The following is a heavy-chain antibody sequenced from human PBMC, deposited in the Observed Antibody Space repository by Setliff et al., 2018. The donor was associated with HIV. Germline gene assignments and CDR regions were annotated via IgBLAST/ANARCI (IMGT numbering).Heavy chain of an antibody. CDR1: GFTFSNYG. J-gene: IGHJ6*03. CDR3: AKEQVPAAIQFHYYYMDV. Sequence: GESLRLSCAASGFTFSNYGMHWVRQAPGKGLEWVAVIWYDANNKYYADSVKGRFTISRDNSKNTLYLQMNSLRAEDTAVYSCAKEQVPAAIQFHYYYMDVWGKGTTVTVSS. V-gene: IGHV3-33*06. CDR2: IWYDANNK. D-gene: IGHD2-2*01.